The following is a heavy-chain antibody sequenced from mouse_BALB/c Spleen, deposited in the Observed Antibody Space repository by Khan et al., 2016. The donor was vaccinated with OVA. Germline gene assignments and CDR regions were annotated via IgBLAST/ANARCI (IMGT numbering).Heavy chain of an antibody. D-gene: IGHD1-1*01. CDR3: ARGGLRGDFDD. J-gene: IGHJ2*01. CDR1: GYTFINYW. V-gene: IGHV1-7*01. Sequence: QVQLKQSGAELAKPGASVKMSCKASGYTFINYWILWVKQRPGQGLEWIGYINPSTGYTEYNQNFKDKATLTADKSSSTAYMQLSSLTSEDSAVYYCARGGLRGDFDDWGQGTTLTGSS. CDR2: INPSTGYT.